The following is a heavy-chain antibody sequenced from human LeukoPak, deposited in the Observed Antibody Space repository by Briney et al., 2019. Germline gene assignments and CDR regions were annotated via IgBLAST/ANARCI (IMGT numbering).Heavy chain of an antibody. CDR3: ASILTGYSHFDY. Sequence: GGSLRLSCAASGFTFSSYEMNWVRQAPGKGLEWVSYISSSGKTIYYADSVKGRFTISRDNAKNSLYLQMNSLRAEDTAVYYCASILTGYSHFDYWGQGTLVTVSS. J-gene: IGHJ4*02. CDR2: ISSSGKTI. D-gene: IGHD3-9*01. V-gene: IGHV3-48*03. CDR1: GFTFSSYE.